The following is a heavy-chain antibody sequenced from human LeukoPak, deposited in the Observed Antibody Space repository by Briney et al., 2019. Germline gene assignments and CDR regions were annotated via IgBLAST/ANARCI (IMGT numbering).Heavy chain of an antibody. CDR2: ISSSGSTI. V-gene: IGHV3-11*01. J-gene: IGHJ4*02. CDR1: GFTFSDYH. D-gene: IGHD3-10*01. Sequence: GGSLRLSCAASGFTFSDYHMSWIRQAPGKGLEWDSYISSSGSTIYYADSVKGRFTISRHSSKNSLYLQMNSLRAEEAGVYYCARSGGGTYYGSGSYFDYWGQGTLFTVSS. CDR3: ARSGGGTYYGSGSYFDY.